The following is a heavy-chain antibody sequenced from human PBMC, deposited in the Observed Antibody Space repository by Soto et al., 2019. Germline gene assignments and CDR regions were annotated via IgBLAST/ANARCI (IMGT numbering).Heavy chain of an antibody. V-gene: IGHV4-31*03. D-gene: IGHD6-6*01. CDR3: ARASSSSSAADY. CDR2: IYDSESA. J-gene: IGHJ4*02. CDR1: GESISSGGYY. Sequence: QVQLQESGPGLVKASQTLSLICSVYGESISSGGYYWSWIRHHPGKGLEWIGYIYDSESAYYNPYLKSRVTISMDTSKHHFAMKLSSVTAADTAVYYCARASSSSSAADYWGQGTLITVSS.